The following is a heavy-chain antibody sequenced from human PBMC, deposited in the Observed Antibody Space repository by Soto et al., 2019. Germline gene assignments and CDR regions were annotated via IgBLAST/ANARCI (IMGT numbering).Heavy chain of an antibody. J-gene: IGHJ4*02. CDR2: ISYDGSNK. V-gene: IGHV3-30*18. CDR3: AKDWGIQLWLYYFDY. D-gene: IGHD5-18*01. CDR1: GFTFSSYG. Sequence: QVQLVESGGGVVQPGRSLRLSCAASGFTFSSYGMHWVRQAPGKGLEWVAVISYDGSNKYYADSVKGRFTISRDNSKNTLYLQMNSLRAEDTAVYYCAKDWGIQLWLYYFDYWGQGTLVTVSS.